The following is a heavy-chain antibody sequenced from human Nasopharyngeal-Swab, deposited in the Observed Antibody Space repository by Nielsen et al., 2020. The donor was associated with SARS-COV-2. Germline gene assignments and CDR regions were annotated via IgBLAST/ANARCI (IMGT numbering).Heavy chain of an antibody. Sequence: SETLSLTCTVSGGSISSYYWSWIRQPPGKGLEWIGYIYYSGSTNYNPSLKSRVTISVGTSKNQFSLKLSSVTAADTAVYYCARVGTYYYDSSGYYPTPSFDYWGQGTLVTVSS. D-gene: IGHD3-22*01. CDR1: GGSISSYY. CDR2: IYYSGST. CDR3: ARVGTYYYDSSGYYPTPSFDY. V-gene: IGHV4-59*01. J-gene: IGHJ4*02.